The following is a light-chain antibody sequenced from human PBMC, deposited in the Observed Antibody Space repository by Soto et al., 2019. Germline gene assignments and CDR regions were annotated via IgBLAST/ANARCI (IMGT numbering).Light chain of an antibody. Sequence: QSALTQPPSVSAAPGQRVTISCSGSSSNIENNFVSWYQQLPGTAPKVLIYDNNKRPSGTPDRFSGSKSGTSATLCITGLQTGDEADYYCGAWDNSLSAGVFGGGTKLTVL. J-gene: IGLJ2*01. V-gene: IGLV1-51*01. CDR2: DNN. CDR1: SSNIENNF. CDR3: GAWDNSLSAGV.